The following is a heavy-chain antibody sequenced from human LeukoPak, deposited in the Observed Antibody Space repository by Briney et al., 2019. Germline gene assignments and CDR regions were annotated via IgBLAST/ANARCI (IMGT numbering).Heavy chain of an antibody. CDR3: ARDRPNWSSSPVIDP. D-gene: IGHD1-1*01. CDR1: GFSFSIYG. CDR2: ISSSSSTI. Sequence: GGSLRLSCAASGFSFSIYGMNWVRQAPGKGLEWVSYISSSSSTIYYADSVKGRFTISRDNAKNSLYLQMNSLRDEDTALYYCARDRPNWSSSPVIDPWGQGTLVTVSS. J-gene: IGHJ5*02. V-gene: IGHV3-48*02.